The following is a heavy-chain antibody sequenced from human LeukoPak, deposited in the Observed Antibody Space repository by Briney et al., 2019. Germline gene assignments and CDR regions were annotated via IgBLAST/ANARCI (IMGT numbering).Heavy chain of an antibody. CDR3: ARAAYCGSNCYYYFDY. CDR1: GYTFTDYY. CDR2: IDPNSGRT. Sequence: ASVKVSCKASGYTFTDYYLHWVRQAPRQGLEWMGWIDPNSGRTNYAQKSQGRITVTRDTSISTAYMELSSLTSDDTAVYYCARAAYCGSNCYYYFDYWGQGTLVTVSS. V-gene: IGHV1-2*02. D-gene: IGHD2-21*01. J-gene: IGHJ4*02.